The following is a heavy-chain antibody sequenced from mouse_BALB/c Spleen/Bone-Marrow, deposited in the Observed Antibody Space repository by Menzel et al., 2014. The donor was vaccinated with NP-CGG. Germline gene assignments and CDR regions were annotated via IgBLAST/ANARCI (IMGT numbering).Heavy chain of an antibody. V-gene: IGHV5-17*02. CDR3: ARAISTMITTGGMDN. CDR2: ISRGCSTI. CDR1: VLTFNRAG. Sequence: LQESGGVIAQSGGPRKLSCAVSVLTFNRAGMHWARQPTEKGLEWVAYISRGCSTIYYADTTKGRFTISRDKPKNPLFLQMTRLRSGDTAMYCYARAISTMITTGGMDNWSLGPSV. D-gene: IGHD2-4*01. J-gene: IGHJ4*01.